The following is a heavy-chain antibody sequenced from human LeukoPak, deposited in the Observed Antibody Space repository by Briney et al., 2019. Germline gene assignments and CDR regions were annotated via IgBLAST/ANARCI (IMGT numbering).Heavy chain of an antibody. CDR2: ISYDGSNK. CDR3: AKSHGGSGSYRRYYFDY. V-gene: IGHV3-30*18. J-gene: IGHJ4*02. D-gene: IGHD3-10*01. Sequence: PGRSLRLSCAASGFTFSSYGMHWVRQAPGKGLEWVAVISYDGSNKYYADSVKGRFTISRDNSKNTLYLQMDSLRAEDTAVYYCAKSHGGSGSYRRYYFDYWGQGTLVTVSS. CDR1: GFTFSSYG.